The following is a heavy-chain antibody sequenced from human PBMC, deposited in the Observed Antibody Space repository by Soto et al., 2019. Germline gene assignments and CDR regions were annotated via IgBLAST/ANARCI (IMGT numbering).Heavy chain of an antibody. CDR1: GGTFSSYA. J-gene: IGHJ6*02. V-gene: IGHV1-69*01. D-gene: IGHD2-21*01. CDR3: ARALIEYPISYYYYGMDV. CDR2: IIPIFGTA. Sequence: QVQLVQSGAEVKKPGSSVKVSCKASGGTFSSYAISWVRQAPGQGLEWMGGIIPIFGTANYAQKFQGRVTITADASTSTASMELSSLRSEDTAVYYCARALIEYPISYYYYGMDVRGQGTTVTVSS.